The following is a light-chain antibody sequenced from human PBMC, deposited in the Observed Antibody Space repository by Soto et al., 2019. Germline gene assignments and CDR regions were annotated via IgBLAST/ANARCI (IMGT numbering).Light chain of an antibody. CDR1: QSVSSYY. CDR3: QQYGSSPRT. J-gene: IGKJ1*01. Sequence: EILLTQSPGTLSLSPGERATLSCRASQSVSSYYLAWYQQKPGQAPRLLIYAASSRATGIPDRFSGSGSGTDFTLTISRLEPEDFAVYYCQQYGSSPRTFGQGTKVDIK. CDR2: AAS. V-gene: IGKV3-20*01.